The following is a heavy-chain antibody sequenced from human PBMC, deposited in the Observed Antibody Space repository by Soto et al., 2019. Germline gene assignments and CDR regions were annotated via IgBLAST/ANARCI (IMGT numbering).Heavy chain of an antibody. CDR2: IYYSGST. D-gene: IGHD2-15*01. CDR3: ARRCSGGSCYDY. J-gene: IGHJ4*02. Sequence: SETLSLTCTVSGGSISSGGYYWSWIPQHPGKGLEWIGYIYYSGSTYYNPSLKSRVTISVDTSKNQFSLKLSSVTAADTAVYYCARRCSGGSCYDYWGQGTLVTVSS. V-gene: IGHV4-31*03. CDR1: GGSISSGGYY.